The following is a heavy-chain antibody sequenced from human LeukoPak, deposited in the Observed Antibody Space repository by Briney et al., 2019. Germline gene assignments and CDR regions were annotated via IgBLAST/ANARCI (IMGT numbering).Heavy chain of an antibody. CDR2: IIPILGIA. Sequence: GASVKVSFKASGGTFSSYAISWVRQAPGQGLEWMGRIIPILGIANYAQKFQGRVTITAAKSTSTAYMELSSMRSEDTAVYYCARGNIAAAGRDYFDYWGQGTLVTVSS. V-gene: IGHV1-69*04. CDR1: GGTFSSYA. D-gene: IGHD6-13*01. J-gene: IGHJ4*02. CDR3: ARGNIAAAGRDYFDY.